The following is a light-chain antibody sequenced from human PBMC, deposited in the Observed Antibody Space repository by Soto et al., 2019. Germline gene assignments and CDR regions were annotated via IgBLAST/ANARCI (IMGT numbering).Light chain of an antibody. CDR2: GAS. CDR1: QSVSSSY. CDR3: QQYGSSSWT. Sequence: EIVLTQSPGTLSLSPGERATLSCRASQSVSSSYLAWYQQKPGQAPRLLIYGASRRATGIPDRFSGSVSGTDFTLTISRLEPEDLAVYYCQQYGSSSWTFGQGPKVEIK. J-gene: IGKJ1*01. V-gene: IGKV3-20*01.